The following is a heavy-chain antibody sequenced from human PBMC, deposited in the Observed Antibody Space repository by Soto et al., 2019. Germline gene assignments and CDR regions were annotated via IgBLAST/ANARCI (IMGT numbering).Heavy chain of an antibody. CDR3: ASAPAGTAYFDY. Sequence: QVQLQESGPGLVKPSGTLSLICTVSGDSLSSTIWWSWVRQPPGKGLEWIGEIYHSGSTNYNPSLMSRVTTSVDKTKNQFSLNLTSVPAADTAVYFCASAPAGTAYFDYWGQGTLVTVSS. V-gene: IGHV4-4*02. CDR2: IYHSGST. D-gene: IGHD6-13*01. CDR1: GDSLSSTIW. J-gene: IGHJ4*02.